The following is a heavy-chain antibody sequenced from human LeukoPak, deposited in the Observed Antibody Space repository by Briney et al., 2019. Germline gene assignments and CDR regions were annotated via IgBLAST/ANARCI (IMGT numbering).Heavy chain of an antibody. J-gene: IGHJ3*02. V-gene: IGHV4-59*01. D-gene: IGHD6-13*01. CDR3: ARIRIAAAADAFDI. CDR2: IYYSGST. Sequence: PSETLSLTCTVSGGSISSYCWSWIRQPPGKGLEWIGYIYYSGSTNYNPSLKSRVTISVDTSKNQFSLKLSSVTAADTAVYYCARIRIAAAADAFDIWGQGTMVTVSS. CDR1: GGSISSYC.